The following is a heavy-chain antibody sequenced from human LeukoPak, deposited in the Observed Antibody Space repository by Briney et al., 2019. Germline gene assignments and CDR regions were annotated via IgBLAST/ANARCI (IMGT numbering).Heavy chain of an antibody. CDR1: GGSISSGSYY. D-gene: IGHD3-16*02. J-gene: IGHJ3*02. CDR3: ARPFILSGDAFDI. Sequence: SQTLSLTCTVSGGSISSGSYYWSWIRQPAGKGLEWIGRIYTSGSTNYNPSLKSRVTISVDTSKNQFSLKLSSVTAADTALYYCARPFILSGDAFDIWGQGTMVTVSS. CDR2: IYTSGST. V-gene: IGHV4-61*02.